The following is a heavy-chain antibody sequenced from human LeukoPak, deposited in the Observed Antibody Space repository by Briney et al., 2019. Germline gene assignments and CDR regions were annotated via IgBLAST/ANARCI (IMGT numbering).Heavy chain of an antibody. CDR1: GGTFSSYA. V-gene: IGHV1-69*01. D-gene: IGHD5-24*01. CDR3: ARNRDGYNYFWFDP. Sequence: SVKVSCKASGGTFSSYAISWVRQAPGQGLEWMGGIIPIFGTANYAQKFQGRATITADESTSTAYMELSSLRSEDTAVYYCARNRDGYNYFWFDPWGQGTLVTASS. CDR2: IIPIFGTA. J-gene: IGHJ5*02.